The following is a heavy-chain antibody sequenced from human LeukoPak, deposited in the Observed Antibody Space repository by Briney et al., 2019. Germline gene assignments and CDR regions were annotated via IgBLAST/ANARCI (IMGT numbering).Heavy chain of an antibody. CDR2: IKQDGSEK. Sequence: GGSLRLSCAASGFTFSSYWMSWVRQAPGKGLEWVANIKQDGSEKYYVDSVKGRFTISRGNAKNSLYLQMNSLRAEDTAVYYCARLKGDYYDSSGYYRDSHFDYWGQGTLVTVSS. V-gene: IGHV3-7*01. CDR1: GFTFSSYW. CDR3: ARLKGDYYDSSGYYRDSHFDY. J-gene: IGHJ4*02. D-gene: IGHD3-22*01.